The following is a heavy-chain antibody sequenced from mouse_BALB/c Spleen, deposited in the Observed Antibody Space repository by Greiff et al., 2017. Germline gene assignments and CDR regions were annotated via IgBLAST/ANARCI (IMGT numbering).Heavy chain of an antibody. CDR3: ARRGVYYGNPFDY. CDR2: INPYNDGT. CDR1: GYTFTSYV. J-gene: IGHJ2*01. V-gene: IGHV1-14*01. Sequence: EVKLQESGPELVKPGASVKMSCKASGYTFTSYVMHWVKQKPGQGLEWIGYINPYNDGTKYNEKFKGKATLTSDKSSSTAYMELSSLTSEDSAVYYCARRGVYYGNPFDYWGQGTTLTVSS. D-gene: IGHD2-1*01.